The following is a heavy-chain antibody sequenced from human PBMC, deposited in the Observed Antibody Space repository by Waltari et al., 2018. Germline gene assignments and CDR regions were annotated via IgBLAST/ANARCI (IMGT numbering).Heavy chain of an antibody. V-gene: IGHV1-2*06. CDR3: ARVPWGTTFADY. CDR1: GYTFTGSY. Sequence: QVQLVQSGAEVKKPGASVKVSCTASGYTFTGSYMHWVRQAPGQGLEWMGRINPNSGGTNYAQKFQGRVTMTRDTSISTAYMELSRLRSDDTAVYYCARVPWGTTFADYWGQGTLVTVSS. D-gene: IGHD1-26*01. J-gene: IGHJ4*02. CDR2: INPNSGGT.